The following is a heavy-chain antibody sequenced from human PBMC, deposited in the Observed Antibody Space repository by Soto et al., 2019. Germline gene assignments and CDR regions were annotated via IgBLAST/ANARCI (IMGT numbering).Heavy chain of an antibody. CDR3: VRTGTPFGVVIIPLINWYFDL. D-gene: IGHD3-3*01. V-gene: IGHV3-30-3*01. CDR1: GFTFSSYA. J-gene: IGHJ2*01. CDR2: ISYDGSNK. Sequence: QVQLVEAWGGVVQPGRSLRLSCAASGFTFSSYAMHWVRQAPGKGLEWVAVISYDGSNKYYEDSVKGRFTISRDNSKNTLYLQMNRLRAEDTAVYYCVRTGTPFGVVIIPLINWYFDLWGRGTLVTVSS.